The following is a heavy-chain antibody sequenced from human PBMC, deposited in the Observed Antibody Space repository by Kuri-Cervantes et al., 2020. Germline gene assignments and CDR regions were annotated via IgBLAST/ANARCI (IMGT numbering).Heavy chain of an antibody. J-gene: IGHJ4*02. CDR3: AKTSYCGGDCYSGGEYYFDY. V-gene: IGHV4-31*03. Sequence: SETLSLTCTVSGGSISSGGYYWSWIRQHPGKGLEWIGYIYYSGSTYYNPSLKSRVTISVDTSKNQFSLKLSSVTAADAAVYYCAKTSYCGGDCYSGGEYYFDYWSQGTLVTVSS. CDR2: IYYSGST. CDR1: GGSISSGGYY. D-gene: IGHD2-21*02.